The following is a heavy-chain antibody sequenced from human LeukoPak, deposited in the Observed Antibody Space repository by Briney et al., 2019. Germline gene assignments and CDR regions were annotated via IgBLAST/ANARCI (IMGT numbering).Heavy chain of an antibody. J-gene: IGHJ4*02. D-gene: IGHD3-10*01. CDR3: ARDGYGSGKGFFDY. CDR1: GDSFINYY. CDR2: IYTSGGV. V-gene: IGHV4-4*07. Sequence: DPSDTLSLTCSVSGDSFINYYWSWIRQPAGKGLEWIGRIYTSGGVNYNPSLKSRVTMSVDTSRAQFSLKLTSVTAADTAVYYCARDGYGSGKGFFDYWGQGTLVTVSS.